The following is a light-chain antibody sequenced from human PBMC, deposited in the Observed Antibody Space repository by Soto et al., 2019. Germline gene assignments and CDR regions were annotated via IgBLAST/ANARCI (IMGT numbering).Light chain of an antibody. CDR3: QQYDTSRLT. Sequence: EIVLTQSPGTLSLSPGERATLSCRASQSLTSTYLAGYQQKPGQAPSLLIYGASSSATGIPDRFSGSGSGTDFSLSISRLEPEDFAMYYCQQYDTSRLTFGGGTKVEIK. CDR2: GAS. CDR1: QSLTSTY. V-gene: IGKV3-20*01. J-gene: IGKJ4*01.